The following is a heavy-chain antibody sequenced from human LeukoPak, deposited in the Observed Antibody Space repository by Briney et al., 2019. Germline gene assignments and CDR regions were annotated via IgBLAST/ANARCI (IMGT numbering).Heavy chain of an antibody. J-gene: IGHJ4*02. CDR2: INPNSGGT. CDR3: ARSEEFGELFHDY. CDR1: GYTFTGYY. Sequence: ASVKVSCKTSGYTFTGYYTRWVRQAPGQGLEWMGCINPNSGGTNYAQKFQGRVTMTRDTSISTAYMELSRLRSDDTAVYYCARSEEFGELFHDYWGQGTLVTVSS. D-gene: IGHD3-10*01. V-gene: IGHV1-2*02.